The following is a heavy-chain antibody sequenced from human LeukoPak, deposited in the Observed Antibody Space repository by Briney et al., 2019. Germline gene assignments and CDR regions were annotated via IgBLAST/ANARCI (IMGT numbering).Heavy chain of an antibody. J-gene: IGHJ4*02. CDR1: GFSVSPNW. CDR2: ISGRGTT. Sequence: GGSLRLSCSASGFSVSPNWMHWVRQAPGKGLEWVSGISGRGTTYYADSVEGRYTISRDSSKNTLYLQMNSLRADDTAVYYCAKRGGTSQFYFDFWGQGTLVTVSS. D-gene: IGHD3-16*01. CDR3: AKRGGTSQFYFDF. V-gene: IGHV3-53*01.